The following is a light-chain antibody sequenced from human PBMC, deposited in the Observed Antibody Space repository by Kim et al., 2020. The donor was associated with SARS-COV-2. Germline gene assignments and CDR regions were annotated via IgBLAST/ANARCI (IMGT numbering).Light chain of an antibody. J-gene: IGLJ2*01. V-gene: IGLV3-21*04. CDR1: NIGSKS. Sequence: SYELTQPPSVSVAPGKTARITCGGNNIGSKSVHWYQQKAGQAPVLVIDYDTDRPSGIPERFSGSNSGNTATLTISRVEAGDEADYYCQVWDSSNDQVVFGGGTQLTV. CDR3: QVWDSSNDQVV. CDR2: YDT.